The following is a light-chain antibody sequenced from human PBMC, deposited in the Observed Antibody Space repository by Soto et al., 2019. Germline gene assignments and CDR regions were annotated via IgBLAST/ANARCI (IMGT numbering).Light chain of an antibody. CDR3: QQYIISPCT. CDR2: DAS. Sequence: IVLTQSPATLSLSPGERATLSCGATQSVRSNYLAWYQQKPGQAPRLLIYDASSRATGIPDRFSGSGSGTDFTLTINRLESEDFAVYYCQQYIISPCTFGPGTKVDIK. V-gene: IGKV3D-20*01. J-gene: IGKJ3*01. CDR1: QSVRSNY.